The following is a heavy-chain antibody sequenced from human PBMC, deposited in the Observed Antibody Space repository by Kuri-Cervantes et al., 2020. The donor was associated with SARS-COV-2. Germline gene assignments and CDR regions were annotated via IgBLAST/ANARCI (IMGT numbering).Heavy chain of an antibody. J-gene: IGHJ4*02. CDR2: ISSSSSYI. CDR3: ARGLNIAQPVDFDY. V-gene: IGHV3-21*01. CDR1: GFTFSSYS. Sequence: GESLKISCAASGFTFSSYSMNWVRQAPGKGLEWVSSISSSSSYIYYADSVKGRFTISRDNAKNSLYLQMNSLRAEDTAVYYCARGLNIAQPVDFDYWGRGTLVTVSS. D-gene: IGHD2/OR15-2a*01.